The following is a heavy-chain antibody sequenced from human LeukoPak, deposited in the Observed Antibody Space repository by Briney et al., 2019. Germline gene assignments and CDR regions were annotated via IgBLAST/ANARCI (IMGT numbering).Heavy chain of an antibody. CDR3: AREGSGSYNRPFDY. D-gene: IGHD1-26*01. Sequence: TLSLTCTVSGGSISSYYWSWIRQPAGKGLEWIGRTYTSGSTNYNPSLKSRVTMSVDTSKNQFSLKLSSVTAADTAVYYCAREGSGSYNRPFDYWGQGTLVTVSS. CDR2: TYTSGST. J-gene: IGHJ4*02. V-gene: IGHV4-4*07. CDR1: GGSISSYY.